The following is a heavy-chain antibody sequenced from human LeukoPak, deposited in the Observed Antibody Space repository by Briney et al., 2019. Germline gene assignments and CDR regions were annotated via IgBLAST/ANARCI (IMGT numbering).Heavy chain of an antibody. D-gene: IGHD6-19*01. CDR3: AKGKASGWYIVDY. Sequence: GGSLRLSCAASEFTFSTYAMNWVRQAPGKGLEWVSAISGSGGSTYYADSVKGRFTISRDNSKNTLYLQMNSLRAEDTAVYYCAKGKASGWYIVDYWGQGTLVTVSS. CDR2: ISGSGGST. CDR1: EFTFSTYA. V-gene: IGHV3-23*01. J-gene: IGHJ4*02.